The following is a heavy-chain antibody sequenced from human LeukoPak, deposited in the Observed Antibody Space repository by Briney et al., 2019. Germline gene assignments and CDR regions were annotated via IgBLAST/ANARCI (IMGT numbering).Heavy chain of an antibody. CDR2: ISYDGSNK. Sequence: GGSLRLSCAASGFTFSSYGMRWVRQAPGKGLEWVAVISYDGSNKYYADSVKGRFTISRDNSKNTLYLQMNSLRAEDTAVYYCAKGVSSADYWGQGTLVTVSS. D-gene: IGHD6-19*01. CDR1: GFTFSSYG. J-gene: IGHJ4*02. V-gene: IGHV3-30*18. CDR3: AKGVSSADY.